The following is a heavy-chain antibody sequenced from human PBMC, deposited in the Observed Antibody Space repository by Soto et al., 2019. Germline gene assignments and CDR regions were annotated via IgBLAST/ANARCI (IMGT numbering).Heavy chain of an antibody. CDR2: ISAYNGNT. J-gene: IGHJ4*02. V-gene: IGHV1-18*01. D-gene: IGHD2-15*01. CDR3: ARDFLPVVVVAATPTPLDY. CDR1: GYTFTSYG. Sequence: GASVKVSCKASGYTFTSYGISWVRQAPGQGLEWMGWISAYNGNTNYAQKLQGRVTMTTDTSTSTAYMELRSLRSDDTAVYYCARDFLPVVVVAATPTPLDYWGQGTLVTVSS.